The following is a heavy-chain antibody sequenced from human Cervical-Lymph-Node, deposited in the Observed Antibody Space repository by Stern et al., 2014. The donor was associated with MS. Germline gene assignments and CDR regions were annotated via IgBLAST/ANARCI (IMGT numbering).Heavy chain of an antibody. D-gene: IGHD6-19*01. CDR3: ARSHSKWLVHDAFDI. Sequence: VQLVESGGGLVKPGGSLRLSCAASGFTFSDYYMSWIRQAPGKGLEWVSSISSSGSSISYADSVKGRFPITRDNANNSLYLQMNSLRAEGTAVYYCARSHSKWLVHDAFDIWGQGTMVSVSS. CDR1: GFTFSDYY. V-gene: IGHV3-11*01. CDR2: ISSSGSSI. J-gene: IGHJ3*02.